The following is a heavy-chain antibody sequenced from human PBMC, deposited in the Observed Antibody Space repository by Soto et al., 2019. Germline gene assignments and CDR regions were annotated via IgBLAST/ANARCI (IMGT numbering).Heavy chain of an antibody. CDR1: GGSISSGY. Sequence: SETLSLTCSVSGGSISSGYWTWIRQPPGKGLEWIGYIYQGGSINYNPSLKSRVVISVDTAKNQFSLRLSSVTAADTAVYYCTGAYYDINGYSLDPWGQGTSVTVSS. J-gene: IGHJ5*02. CDR2: IYQGGSI. V-gene: IGHV4-59*01. D-gene: IGHD3-22*01. CDR3: TGAYYDINGYSLDP.